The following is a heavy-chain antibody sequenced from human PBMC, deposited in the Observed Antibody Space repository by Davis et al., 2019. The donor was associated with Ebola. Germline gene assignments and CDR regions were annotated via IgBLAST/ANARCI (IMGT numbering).Heavy chain of an antibody. CDR3: ARVEMATMNEGGLDY. V-gene: IGHV3-74*01. CDR2: INSDGSST. J-gene: IGHJ4*02. CDR1: GFTFSSYE. Sequence: GESLKISCAASGFTFSSYEMNWVRQAPGKGLVWVSRINSDGSSTSYADSVKGRFTISRDNAKNTLYLQMNSLRAEDTAVYYCARVEMATMNEGGLDYWGQGTPVTVSS. D-gene: IGHD5-24*01.